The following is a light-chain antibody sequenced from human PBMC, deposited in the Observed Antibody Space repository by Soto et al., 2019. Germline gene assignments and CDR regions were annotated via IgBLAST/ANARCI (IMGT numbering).Light chain of an antibody. V-gene: IGLV2-14*03. CDR3: SSYTSSSTLVV. Sequence: QSVLTQPASVSGSPGQSITISCTGTSSDVGGYNYVSWYQQHPGKAPKLMIYDVSNRPSGASYRFSGSKSGNTASLTISGLQAEDEADYYCSSYTSSSTLVVFGGGTKLTVL. CDR1: SSDVGGYNY. CDR2: DVS. J-gene: IGLJ3*02.